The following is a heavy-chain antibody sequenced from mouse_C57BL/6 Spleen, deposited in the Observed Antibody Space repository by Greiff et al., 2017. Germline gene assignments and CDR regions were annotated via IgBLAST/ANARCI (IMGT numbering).Heavy chain of an antibody. CDR1: GYTFTSYW. V-gene: IGHV1-59*01. J-gene: IGHJ3*01. D-gene: IGHD2-12*01. CDR3: AYDAWFAY. CDR2: IDPSDSYT. Sequence: VQLQQPGAELVRPGTSVKLSCKASGYTFTSYWMHWVKQRPGQGLEWIGVIDPSDSYTNYNQKFKGKATLTVDTSSSTAYMQLSSLTSEDSAVYYCAYDAWFAYWGQGTLVTVSA.